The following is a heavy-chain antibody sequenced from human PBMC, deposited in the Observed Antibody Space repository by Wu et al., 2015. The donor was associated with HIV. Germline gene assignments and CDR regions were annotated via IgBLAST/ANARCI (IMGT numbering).Heavy chain of an antibody. V-gene: IGHV1-18*01. CDR2: ISPYNGNT. J-gene: IGHJ5*02. CDR3: AREVYCSTTSYSNWFDP. D-gene: IGHD2-2*01. Sequence: QVQLVQSGAEVKKPGASVKVSCKTSGYTFTNYGITWVRQAPGQGLEWMGWISPYNGNTNYGNTAYMELRSLRSDDTAVYYCAREVYCSTTSYSNWFDPWGQGTLVTVSS. CDR1: GYTFTNYG.